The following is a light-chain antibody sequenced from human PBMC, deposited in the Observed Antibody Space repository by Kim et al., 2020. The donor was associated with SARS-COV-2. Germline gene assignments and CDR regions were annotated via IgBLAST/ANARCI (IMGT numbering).Light chain of an antibody. CDR1: QSISREF. CDR2: GAS. CDR3: QQYTTSPPAYT. J-gene: IGKJ2*01. V-gene: IGKV3-20*01. Sequence: GERATLSGRASQSISREFLAWYQRISGQPPRLLIFGASNRAAGIPDRFSGGGSGTDFTLTITRLEPADSAVYYCQQYTTSPPAYTFGQGTKLEIK.